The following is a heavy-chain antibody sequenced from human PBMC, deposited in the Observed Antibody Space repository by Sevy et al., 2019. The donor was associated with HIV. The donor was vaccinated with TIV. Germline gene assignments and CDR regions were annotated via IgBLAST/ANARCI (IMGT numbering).Heavy chain of an antibody. J-gene: IGHJ6*02. CDR1: AFTFSTYG. D-gene: IGHD3-3*01. CDR3: ARDLRPHLLYSDFWSGYSGMDV. V-gene: IGHV3-30*03. CDR2: ISFDGSHK. Sequence: GESLKISCVASAFTFSTYGMHWVRQAPGKGLEWVSVISFDGSHKYYADSVKGRCTVSRDNSKNTLNLQMNSLRAEDTAVYYCARDLRPHLLYSDFWSGYSGMDVWGQRTTVTVSS.